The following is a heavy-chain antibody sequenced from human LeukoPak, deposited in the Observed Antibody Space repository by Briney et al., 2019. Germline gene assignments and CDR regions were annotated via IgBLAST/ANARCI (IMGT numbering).Heavy chain of an antibody. D-gene: IGHD3-22*01. CDR1: GGTFSSYA. Sequence: SVKVSCKASGGTFSSYAISWVRQAPGQGLEWMGRIIPIPGIANYAQKFQGRVTITADKSTSTAYMELSSLRSEDTAVYYCARDSYDSSGYPFGDIFDYWGQGTLVTVSS. CDR2: IIPIPGIA. V-gene: IGHV1-69*04. J-gene: IGHJ4*02. CDR3: ARDSYDSSGYPFGDIFDY.